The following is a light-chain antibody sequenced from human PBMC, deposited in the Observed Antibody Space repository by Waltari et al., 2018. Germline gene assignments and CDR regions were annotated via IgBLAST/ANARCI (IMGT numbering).Light chain of an antibody. V-gene: IGLV2-11*01. CDR1: SSDVGGYNY. Sequence: QSALTQPRSVSGSPGQSVTISCTGTSSDVGGYNYVSWYQQHPGKAPQLIIYYVSNRPSGVPFRFSGSKSGNTASLTISGLQAEDEADYYCCSYAGSYTFVVFGGGTKLTVL. J-gene: IGLJ2*01. CDR3: CSYAGSYTFVV. CDR2: YVS.